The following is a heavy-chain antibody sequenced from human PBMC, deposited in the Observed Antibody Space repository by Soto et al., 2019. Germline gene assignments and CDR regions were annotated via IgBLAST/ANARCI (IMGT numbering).Heavy chain of an antibody. CDR1: GYSFTNYW. CDR3: ARHGTLSSRRNHFDY. D-gene: IGHD6-6*01. CDR2: IWPGDSDT. V-gene: IGHV5-51*01. J-gene: IGHJ4*02. Sequence: EVQLVQSGAEVKEPGESLKIYCKGSGYSFTNYWIGWVRQMPGKGPELMGIIWPGDSDTRYSPSFQGQVTISADKSISTAYLQWSSLKASDTAMYYCARHGTLSSRRNHFDYWGQGTLVTVSS.